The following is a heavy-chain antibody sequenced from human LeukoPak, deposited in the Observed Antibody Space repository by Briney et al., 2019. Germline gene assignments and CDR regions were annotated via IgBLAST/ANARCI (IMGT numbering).Heavy chain of an antibody. CDR1: GGSISSYY. J-gene: IGHJ3*02. D-gene: IGHD3-22*01. V-gene: IGHV4-59*01. CDR2: IYYSGST. CDR3: ARDRGDSSGYYEEGDAFDI. Sequence: PSETLSLTCTVSGGSISSYYWSWIRQPPGKGLEWIGYIYYSGSTNYNPSLKSRVTISVDPSKNQFSLKLSSVTAADTAVYYCARDRGDSSGYYEEGDAFDIWGQGTMVTVSS.